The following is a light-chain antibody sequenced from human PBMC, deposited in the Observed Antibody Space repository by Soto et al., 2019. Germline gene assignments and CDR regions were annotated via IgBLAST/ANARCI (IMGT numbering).Light chain of an antibody. CDR1: TANIGSNY. Sequence: QSVLTQPPSASGTPGQRVTISCSGSTANIGSNYVNWYQQHPGKAPKLMIYEVSNRPSGGSNRFSGSKSGNTASLTISGLQAEDEADYYCSSYTSSSTSHVLFGGGTQLTVL. CDR3: SSYTSSSTSHVL. V-gene: IGLV2-14*01. CDR2: EVS. J-gene: IGLJ2*01.